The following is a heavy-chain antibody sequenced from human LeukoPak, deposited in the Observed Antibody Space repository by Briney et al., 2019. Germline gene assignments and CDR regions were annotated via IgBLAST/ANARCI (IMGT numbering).Heavy chain of an antibody. D-gene: IGHD3-3*01. CDR3: ARVSYDFWSGYWEPSDGMDA. Sequence: GGSLRLSCAASGFTFSSYWMSWVRQAPGKGLEWVANIKQDGSEKYYVDSVKGRFTISRDNAKNSLYLQMNSLRAEDTAVYYCARVSYDFWSGYWEPSDGMDAWGQGTTVTVSS. V-gene: IGHV3-7*01. CDR1: GFTFSSYW. J-gene: IGHJ6*02. CDR2: IKQDGSEK.